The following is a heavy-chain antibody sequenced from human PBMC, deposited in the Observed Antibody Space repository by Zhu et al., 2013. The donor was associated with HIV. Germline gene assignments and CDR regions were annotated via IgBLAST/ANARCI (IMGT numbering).Heavy chain of an antibody. CDR1: GYTFTSYY. CDR3: ARGQYSISSRGFDI. Sequence: QVQLVQSGAEVKKPGASVKVSCKASGYTFTSYYMHWVRQAPGQGLEWMGWMNPNSGNTGYAQKFQGRVTINRNTSISTAYMELSSLRSEDTAVYYCARGQYSISSRGFDIWGQGTMVTVSS. CDR2: MNPNSGNT. D-gene: IGHD6-6*01. V-gene: IGHV1-8*03. J-gene: IGHJ3*02.